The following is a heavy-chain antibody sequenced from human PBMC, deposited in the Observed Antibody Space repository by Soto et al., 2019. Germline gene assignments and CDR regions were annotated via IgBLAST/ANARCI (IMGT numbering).Heavy chain of an antibody. Sequence: QLHLVQSGAEVKKPGASVKVSCKGSGYAFTTYGITWVRNAPGQGLEWMGWISAHNGNTNYAQNLQGRVTVTRDTSTITAYMELRSLRSDDTAVYYCARGMYGDYWGQGALFTVSS. CDR1: GYAFTTYG. D-gene: IGHD2-8*01. J-gene: IGHJ4*02. CDR3: ARGMYGDY. CDR2: ISAHNGNT. V-gene: IGHV1-18*01.